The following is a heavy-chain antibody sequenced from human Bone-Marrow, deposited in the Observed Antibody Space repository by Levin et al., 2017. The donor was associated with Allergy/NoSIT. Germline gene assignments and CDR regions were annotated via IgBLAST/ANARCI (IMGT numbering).Heavy chain of an antibody. CDR3: ARGNFVTTTADFFDY. J-gene: IGHJ4*02. CDR2: ISSSGGAK. V-gene: IGHV3-11*01. Sequence: PGGSLRLSCATSGFTFSDHSMNWIRQSPGKGLEWISHISSSGGAKYYADSVKGRVTISRDSSKNSLYLQINSLRAEDTAVYYCARGNFVTTTADFFDYWGQGTLVTVSS. D-gene: IGHD4-17*01. CDR1: GFTFSDHS.